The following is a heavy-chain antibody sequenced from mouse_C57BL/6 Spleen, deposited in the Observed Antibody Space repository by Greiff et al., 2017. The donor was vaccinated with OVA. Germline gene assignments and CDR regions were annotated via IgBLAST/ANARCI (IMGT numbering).Heavy chain of an antibody. D-gene: IGHD3-3*01. CDR2: IYPGSGST. CDR1: GYTFTSYW. V-gene: IGHV1-55*01. J-gene: IGHJ4*01. Sequence: QVQLQQPGAELVKPGASVKMSCKASGYTFTSYWITWVKQRPGQGLEWIGDIYPGSGSTNYNEKFKSKATLTVDTSSSTAYMQLSSLTSEDSAVYYCAINGGDVDAMDYWGQGTSVTVSS. CDR3: AINGGDVDAMDY.